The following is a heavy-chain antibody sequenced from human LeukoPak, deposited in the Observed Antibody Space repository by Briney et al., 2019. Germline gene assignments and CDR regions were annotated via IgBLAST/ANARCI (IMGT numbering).Heavy chain of an antibody. CDR3: ARVWVTGEQHRAVDI. V-gene: IGHV3-7*01. Sequence: GGSLRLSCVTSGFTLSDYWMNWYRQAPGKGLEWVANIKHDGSDKYYVDSVKGRFAISRDNVKNSLYLQMNSLRVEDTAVYYCARVWVTGEQHRAVDIWGQRTMVTVSS. CDR1: GFTLSDYW. CDR2: IKHDGSDK. D-gene: IGHD3-16*01. J-gene: IGHJ3*02.